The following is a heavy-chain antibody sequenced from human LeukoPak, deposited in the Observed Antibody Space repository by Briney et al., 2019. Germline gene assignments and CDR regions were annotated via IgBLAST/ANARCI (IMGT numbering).Heavy chain of an antibody. V-gene: IGHV4-59*01. CDR3: ARERAVTTYYYFDY. CDR2: IYYSGST. D-gene: IGHD4-17*01. Sequence: PSETLSLTCSVSGASISSYYWSWIRQPPGKGLEWIGYIYYSGSTNYNPSLKSRVTISVDTSKNQFSLKLSSVTAADTAVYYCARERAVTTYYYFDYWGQGTLVTVSS. J-gene: IGHJ4*02. CDR1: GASISSYY.